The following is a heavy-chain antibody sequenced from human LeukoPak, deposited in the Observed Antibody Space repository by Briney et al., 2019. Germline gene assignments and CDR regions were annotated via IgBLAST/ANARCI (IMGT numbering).Heavy chain of an antibody. Sequence: GGSLRLSCAASGLTFDDYAMHWVRQAPGKGLEWVSGISWNSGSIGYADSVKGRFTISRDNAKNSLYLQMNSLRAEDMALYYCAKGGDYYYDSSGYYSAFDIWGQGTMVTVSS. D-gene: IGHD3-22*01. CDR1: GLTFDDYA. V-gene: IGHV3-9*03. CDR2: ISWNSGSI. J-gene: IGHJ3*02. CDR3: AKGGDYYYDSSGYYSAFDI.